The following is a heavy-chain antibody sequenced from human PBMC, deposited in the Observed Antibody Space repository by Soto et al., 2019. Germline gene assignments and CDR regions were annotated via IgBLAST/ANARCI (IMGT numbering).Heavy chain of an antibody. D-gene: IGHD3-9*01. CDR2: IYYTGST. Sequence: PSETLSLTCTVSGDSISTYYWSWVRQPPGKEPEWIGYIYYTGSTNYNSSLKSRVTISVDTSKNQFSLKLSSVTAADTAVYYCARGRYDVLTGYYPWSYHYYMDVWGKGTTVTVSS. J-gene: IGHJ6*03. V-gene: IGHV4-59*01. CDR1: GDSISTYY. CDR3: ARGRYDVLTGYYPWSYHYYMDV.